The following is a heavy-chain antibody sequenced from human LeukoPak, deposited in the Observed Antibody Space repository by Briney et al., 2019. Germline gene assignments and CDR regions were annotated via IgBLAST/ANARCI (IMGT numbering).Heavy chain of an antibody. Sequence: PSETLSLTCAVYGGSFSGYYWSWIRQPPGKGLEWIGEINHSGSTNYNPSLKSRVTISVDTSKNQFSLKLSSVTAANTAVYYCARGGWFDPWGQGTLVTVSS. CDR1: GGSFSGYY. CDR3: ARGGWFDP. CDR2: INHSGST. J-gene: IGHJ5*02. V-gene: IGHV4-34*01.